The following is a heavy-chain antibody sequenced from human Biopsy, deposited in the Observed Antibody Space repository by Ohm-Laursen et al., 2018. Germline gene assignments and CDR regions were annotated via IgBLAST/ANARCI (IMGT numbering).Heavy chain of an antibody. D-gene: IGHD3-10*01. CDR1: GGSFSGYY. V-gene: IGHV4-34*01. Sequence: SETLSLTCAVYGGSFSGYYWSWVRPTPGEGRGGGGEIKHRGSTHYKPSLDSRVAISADTSKNQFSLNLYSVTAADTAVYFCARGLPRIAPMVRGRRTWFDPWGQGTLVTVSS. CDR2: IKHRGST. CDR3: ARGLPRIAPMVRGRRTWFDP. J-gene: IGHJ5*02.